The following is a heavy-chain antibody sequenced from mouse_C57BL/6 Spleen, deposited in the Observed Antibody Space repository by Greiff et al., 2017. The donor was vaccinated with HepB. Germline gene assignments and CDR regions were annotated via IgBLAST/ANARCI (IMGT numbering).Heavy chain of an antibody. D-gene: IGHD2-1*01. CDR3: AREIYSGYYAMDY. CDR1: GYTFTSYW. Sequence: QVQLQQPGAELVKPGASVKLSCKASGYTFTSYWMHWVKQRPGQGLEWIGMIHPNSGSTNYNEKFKSKATLTVDKSSSTAYMQLSSLTSEDSAVYYCAREIYSGYYAMDYWGQGTSVTVSS. CDR2: IHPNSGST. V-gene: IGHV1-64*01. J-gene: IGHJ4*01.